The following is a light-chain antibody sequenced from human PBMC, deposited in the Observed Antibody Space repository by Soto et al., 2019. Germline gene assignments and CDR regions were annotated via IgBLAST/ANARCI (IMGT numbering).Light chain of an antibody. CDR1: QSLLHNNGYNY. CDR3: MQALRTQWT. V-gene: IGKV2-28*01. J-gene: IGKJ1*01. CDR2: LGS. Sequence: DIVMTQSPLSLPVTPGEPASISCRSSQSLLHNNGYNYLDWYLQKPGQSPQLLNYLGSNRASGVPGRFSGSGSGTDFTLKISRVEAEDVGVYYCMQALRTQWTFGQGTKVEIK.